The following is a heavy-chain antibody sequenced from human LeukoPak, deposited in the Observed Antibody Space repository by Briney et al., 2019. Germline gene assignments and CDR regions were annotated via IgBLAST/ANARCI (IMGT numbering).Heavy chain of an antibody. CDR2: IYHSGST. D-gene: IGHD3-22*01. CDR3: AREWQGYYDSSGYYFDY. J-gene: IGHJ4*02. CDR1: GGSISSSNW. Sequence: SETLSLTCAVSGGSISSSNWWSWVRQPPGKGLEWIGEIYHSGSTNYNPSLKSRVTISVDKSKNQFSLKLSSVTAADTAVYYCAREWQGYYDSSGYYFDYWGQGTLVTVSS. V-gene: IGHV4-4*02.